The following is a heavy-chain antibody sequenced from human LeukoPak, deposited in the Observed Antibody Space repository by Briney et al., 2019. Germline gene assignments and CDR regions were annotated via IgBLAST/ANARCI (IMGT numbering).Heavy chain of an antibody. CDR1: GFTFSSYA. CDR2: ISGSGGST. D-gene: IGHD6-19*01. Sequence: GGSLRLSCAASGFTFSSYAMSWVRQAPGKGLEWVSAISGSGGSTYYADSVKGRFTISRDNSKNTLYLQMNSLRAEDTAVYYCAKDVGGYSSRWYVGNFDYWGQGTLVTVSS. V-gene: IGHV3-23*01. J-gene: IGHJ4*02. CDR3: AKDVGGYSSRWYVGNFDY.